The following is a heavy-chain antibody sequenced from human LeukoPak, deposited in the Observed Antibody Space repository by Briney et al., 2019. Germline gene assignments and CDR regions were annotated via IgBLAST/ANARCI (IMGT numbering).Heavy chain of an antibody. CDR2: INSDGSST. CDR3: ARSSSSSYYFDY. D-gene: IGHD6-6*01. J-gene: IGHJ4*02. CDR1: GFTFSSHW. V-gene: IGHV3-74*01. Sequence: PGGSLRLSCAASGFTFSSHWMHWVRQAPGKGLVWVSRINSDGSSTSYADSVKGRFTISRDNAKNTLYLQMNSLRAEDAAVYYCARSSSSSYYFDYWGQGTLVTVSS.